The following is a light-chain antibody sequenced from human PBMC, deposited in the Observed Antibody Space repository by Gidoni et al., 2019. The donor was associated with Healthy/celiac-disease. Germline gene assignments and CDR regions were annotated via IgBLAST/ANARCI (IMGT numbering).Light chain of an antibody. J-gene: IGKJ1*01. CDR1: QGISNY. Sequence: DIQMTQSPSSLSASVGDRVTITCRASQGISNYLAWYQQKPGKVPKILIYAASTLKSGVPARFSGSGSGTDFTLTISSLQPEDGATYYCQKYNSAPRTFGQGTKVEIK. V-gene: IGKV1-27*01. CDR3: QKYNSAPRT. CDR2: AAS.